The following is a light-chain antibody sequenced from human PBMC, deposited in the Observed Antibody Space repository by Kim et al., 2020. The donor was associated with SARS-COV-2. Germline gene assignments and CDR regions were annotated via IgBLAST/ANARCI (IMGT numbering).Light chain of an antibody. CDR1: SGSIASNY. Sequence: NFMLTQPHSVSESPGKTITISCTRSSGSIASNYVQWYRQRPGCAPTPVIYEDNQRPSGVPDRFSGSVDSSSNSASLTISGLRTEDEADYYCQSYENNYWVFGGGTQLTVL. V-gene: IGLV6-57*03. J-gene: IGLJ3*02. CDR3: QSYENNYWV. CDR2: EDN.